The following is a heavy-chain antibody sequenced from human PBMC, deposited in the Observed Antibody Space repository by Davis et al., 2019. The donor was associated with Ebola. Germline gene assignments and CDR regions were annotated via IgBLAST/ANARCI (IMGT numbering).Heavy chain of an antibody. Sequence: PSETLSLTCAVYGGSFSTYYWTWIRQTPGKGLEWIGEIKHNGRTNYNPSLKSRVTISIDPSKNQFSLKLSSVTAADTAVYYCAKLRGIEATFSQYYYMDVWGKGTTVTVSS. CDR1: GGSFSTYY. J-gene: IGHJ6*03. CDR2: IKHNGRT. V-gene: IGHV4-34*01. D-gene: IGHD3-16*01. CDR3: AKLRGIEATFSQYYYMDV.